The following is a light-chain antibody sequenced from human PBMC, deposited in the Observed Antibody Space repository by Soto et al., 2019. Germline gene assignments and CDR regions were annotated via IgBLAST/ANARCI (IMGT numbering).Light chain of an antibody. J-gene: IGLJ7*01. Sequence: SYELTQAPSVSVAPGQTARITCGGNNIGSKNVHWYQQKPGQAPVVVVYDNRDRPSGIPERFSGSNSGNTAILTISRAEAGDEADYYCQVWDSSSEDYVFGSGTQLTVL. CDR1: NIGSKN. CDR2: DNR. CDR3: QVWDSSSEDYV. V-gene: IGLV3-21*02.